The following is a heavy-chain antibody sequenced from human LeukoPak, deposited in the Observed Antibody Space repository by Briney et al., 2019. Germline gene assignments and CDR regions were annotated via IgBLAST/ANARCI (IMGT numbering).Heavy chain of an antibody. CDR1: GFTFSGSA. Sequence: GGSLRLSCAASGFTFSGSAMHWVRQASGKGLEWVGRIGSKANSYATAYAASVKGRFTISRDDSKNTAYLQMNSLKTEDTAVYYCTTEYYYDSSGYSYYYYMDVWGKGTTVTVSS. CDR2: IGSKANSYAT. CDR3: TTEYYYDSSGYSYYYYMDV. J-gene: IGHJ6*03. V-gene: IGHV3-73*01. D-gene: IGHD3-22*01.